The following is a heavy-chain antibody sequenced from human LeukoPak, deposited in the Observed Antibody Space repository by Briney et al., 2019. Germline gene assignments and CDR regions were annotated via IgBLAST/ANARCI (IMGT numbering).Heavy chain of an antibody. CDR1: GGSISSSSYY. CDR3: ARDRDSSGYWDAFDI. V-gene: IGHV4-39*07. CDR2: IYYSGST. Sequence: SETLSLTCTVSGGSISSSSYYWGWIRQPPGKGLEWIGSIYYSGSTYYNPSLKSRVTISVDTSKNQFSLKLSSVTAADTAVYYCARDRDSSGYWDAFDIWGQGTMVTVSS. J-gene: IGHJ3*02. D-gene: IGHD6-19*01.